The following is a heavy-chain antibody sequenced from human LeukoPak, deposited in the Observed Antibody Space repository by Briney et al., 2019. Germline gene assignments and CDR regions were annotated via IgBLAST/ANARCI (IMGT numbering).Heavy chain of an antibody. D-gene: IGHD1-26*01. CDR2: IYSGGST. Sequence: GGSLRLSCAASGFTVSSNYMSWVRQAPGKGLEWVSVIYSGGSTYYADSVKGRFTISRDNSKNTLYLRMNSLRAEDTAVYYCARGPEGGSYFYWGQGTLVTVSS. J-gene: IGHJ4*02. CDR3: ARGPEGGSYFY. CDR1: GFTVSSNY. V-gene: IGHV3-66*01.